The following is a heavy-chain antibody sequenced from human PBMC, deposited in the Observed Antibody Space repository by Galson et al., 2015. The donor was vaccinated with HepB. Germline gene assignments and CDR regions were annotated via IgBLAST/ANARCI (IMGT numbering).Heavy chain of an antibody. D-gene: IGHD6-19*01. CDR2: INPGGGST. CDR3: ARDRYAAAVAGTSPDY. CDR1: GYTFASYY. Sequence: SVKVSCKASGYTFASYYMHWVRQAPGQGLEWMGIINPGGGSTSYAQKFQGRVTMTRDTSTSTVYMELSSLRSEDTAVYYCARDRYAAAVAGTSPDYWGQGTLVTVSS. J-gene: IGHJ4*02. V-gene: IGHV1-46*01.